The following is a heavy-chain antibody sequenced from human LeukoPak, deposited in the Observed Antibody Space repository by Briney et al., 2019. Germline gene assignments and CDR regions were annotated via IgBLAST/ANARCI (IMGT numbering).Heavy chain of an antibody. J-gene: IGHJ4*02. D-gene: IGHD3-22*01. CDR3: AKDGLSYDGSTHVYYFQS. CDR2: IIYDGRHT. Sequence: GSLRLSCTASGFTFRMYAMSWVRQAPGKGLESVESIIYDGRHTYYAASVKGRFTISRDNSQNTLYLQMNSLRAEDTALYYCAKDGLSYDGSTHVYYFQSLGQGTLVTVSS. V-gene: IGHV3-23*01. CDR1: GFTFRMYA.